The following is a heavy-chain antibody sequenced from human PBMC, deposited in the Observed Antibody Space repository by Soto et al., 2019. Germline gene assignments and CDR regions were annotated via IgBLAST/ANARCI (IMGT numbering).Heavy chain of an antibody. J-gene: IGHJ6*02. CDR3: ARDKYYGDYISNYYYYGMDV. CDR2: ISSSSSYI. CDR1: GFTFSSYS. V-gene: IGHV3-21*01. D-gene: IGHD4-17*01. Sequence: GGSLRLSCAASGFTFSSYSMNWVRQSPGKGLEWVSSISSSSSYIYYADSVKGRFTISRDNAKNSLYLQTNSLRAEDTAVYYCARDKYYGDYISNYYYYGMDVWGQGTTVTVSS.